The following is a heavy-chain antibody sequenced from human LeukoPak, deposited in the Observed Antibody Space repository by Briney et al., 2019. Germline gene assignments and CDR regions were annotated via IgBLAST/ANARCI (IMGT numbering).Heavy chain of an antibody. Sequence: GGSLRLSCAASGFSFCDYSMNWVRQAPGKGLEWISYIGISSGNTYYADSVKGRFTISGDKARDSLYLQMNSLRVEDTAVYYCARDYTYAFDNWGQGTLVTVSS. V-gene: IGHV3-48*01. CDR1: GFSFCDYS. J-gene: IGHJ4*02. CDR3: ARDYTYAFDN. CDR2: IGISSGNT.